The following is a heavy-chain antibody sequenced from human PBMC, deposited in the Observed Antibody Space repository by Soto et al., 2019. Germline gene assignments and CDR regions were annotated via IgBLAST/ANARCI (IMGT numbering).Heavy chain of an antibody. CDR2: INSEGTAT. CDR1: GLTFSNSY. V-gene: IGHV3-74*01. D-gene: IGHD2-15*01. J-gene: IGHJ3*02. CDR3: ARHLILTGEGFDI. Sequence: DVQLVESGGGLVQPGGSLRLSCVASGLTFSNSYMHWVRQAPGKGLVWVSHINSEGTATTYADSVKGRFAVSRDNARNTLLLQRPSPTAEDTAVYYCARHLILTGEGFDIWGQGTMVPVSS.